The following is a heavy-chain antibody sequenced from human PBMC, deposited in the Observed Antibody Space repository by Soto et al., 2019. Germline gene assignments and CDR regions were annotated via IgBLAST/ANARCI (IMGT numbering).Heavy chain of an antibody. J-gene: IGHJ5*02. D-gene: IGHD3-22*01. CDR2: ISGSGGST. Sequence: PGGSLRLSCAASGFTFSSYAMSWVRQAPGKGLEWVSAISGSGGSTYYADSVKGRFTISRDNSKNTLYLQMNSLRAEDTAVDYCAKNHPLVVVNNWFDPWGQGTLVTVSS. CDR1: GFTFSSYA. V-gene: IGHV3-23*01. CDR3: AKNHPLVVVNNWFDP.